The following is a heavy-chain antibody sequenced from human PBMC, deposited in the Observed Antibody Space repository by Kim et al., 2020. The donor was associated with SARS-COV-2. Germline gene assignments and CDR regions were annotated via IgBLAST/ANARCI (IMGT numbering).Heavy chain of an antibody. CDR1: GGSFSGYY. CDR2: INHSGST. J-gene: IGHJ4*02. Sequence: SETLSLTCAVYGGSFSGYYWSWIRQPPGKGLEWIGEINHSGSTNYNPSLKSRVTISVDTSKNQFSLKLSSVTAADTAVYYCASGLYSNSFDYWGQGTLVTVSS. CDR3: ASGLYSNSFDY. V-gene: IGHV4-34*01. D-gene: IGHD4-4*01.